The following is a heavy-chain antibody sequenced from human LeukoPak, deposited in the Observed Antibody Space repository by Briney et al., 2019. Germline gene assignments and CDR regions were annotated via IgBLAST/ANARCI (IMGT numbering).Heavy chain of an antibody. Sequence: PSETLSLTCAVYGGSFSGYYWSWIRQPPGKGLEWIGEINHSGSTNYNPSLKSRVTISVDTSKNQFSLKLSSVTAADTAVYYCARAPMILDAFDIWGQGTMVTVSS. CDR1: GGSFSGYY. CDR3: ARAPMILDAFDI. CDR2: INHSGST. J-gene: IGHJ3*02. V-gene: IGHV4-34*01. D-gene: IGHD3-22*01.